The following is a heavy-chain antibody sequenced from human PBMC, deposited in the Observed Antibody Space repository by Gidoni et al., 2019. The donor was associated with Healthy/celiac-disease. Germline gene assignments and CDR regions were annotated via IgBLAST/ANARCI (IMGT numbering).Heavy chain of an antibody. D-gene: IGHD3-22*01. CDR2: FDPEDGET. Sequence: QVQLVQSGAEGKKPGASVKVSCEVSGYTLTDLSMHWVRPAPGKGLEWRGGFDPEDGETIYAQKFQGRVTMTEDTSTDKAYMEMSSLRSEDTAVYYCATVLTYCYDSSGYYFEHWGQGTLVTVSS. CDR3: ATVLTYCYDSSGYYFEH. CDR1: GYTLTDLS. V-gene: IGHV1-24*01. J-gene: IGHJ1*01.